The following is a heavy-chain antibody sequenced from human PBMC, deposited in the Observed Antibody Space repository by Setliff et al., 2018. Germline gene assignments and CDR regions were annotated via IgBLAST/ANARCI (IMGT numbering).Heavy chain of an antibody. D-gene: IGHD5-12*01. CDR2: VYTNGGS. J-gene: IGHJ4*02. CDR1: GGSISSGSYY. CDR3: ARVGGLLVATMPFDY. V-gene: IGHV4-61*02. Sequence: SETLSLTCTVSGGSISSGSYYWSWIRHPAGKGLEWIGRVYTNGGSDYNPFLKSRVSISLDTSKNQFSLKLISVTAADTAVYYCARVGGLLVATMPFDYWGPGTLVTVSS.